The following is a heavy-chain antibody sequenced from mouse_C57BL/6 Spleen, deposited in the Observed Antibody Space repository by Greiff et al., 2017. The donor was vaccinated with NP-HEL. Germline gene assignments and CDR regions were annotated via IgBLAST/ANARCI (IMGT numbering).Heavy chain of an antibody. D-gene: IGHD1-1*01. CDR1: GYAFSSYW. Sequence: VQVVESGAELVKPGASVKISCKASGYAFSSYWMNWVKQRPGKGLEWIGQIYPGDGDTNYNGKFKGKATLTADKSSSTAFMQLSTLTSEDSAVYFCASDGSSCGYAMDYWGQGTSVTVSS. CDR2: IYPGDGDT. V-gene: IGHV1-80*01. CDR3: ASDGSSCGYAMDY. J-gene: IGHJ4*01.